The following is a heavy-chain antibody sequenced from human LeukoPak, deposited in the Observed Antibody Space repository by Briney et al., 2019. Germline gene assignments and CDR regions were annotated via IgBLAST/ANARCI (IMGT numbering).Heavy chain of an antibody. V-gene: IGHV4-34*01. CDR1: GGSFSGYH. D-gene: IGHD3-9*01. J-gene: IGHJ6*04. CDR3: ARGRKLFTGYYNGYFDYYGMAV. CDR2: VSHGGST. Sequence: PSETLSLTCAVSGGSFSGYHWSWLRRPPGKGLEWIGEVSHGGSTDHNPSLKSRVTVSVDTSKSQIYLKLTSVTAADTAVYYCARGRKLFTGYYNGYFDYYGMAVWGKGTTVTVSS.